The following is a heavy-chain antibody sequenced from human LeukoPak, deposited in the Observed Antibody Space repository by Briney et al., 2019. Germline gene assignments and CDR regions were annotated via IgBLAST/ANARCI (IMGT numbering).Heavy chain of an antibody. CDR2: INPSGGST. CDR3: ARDGSGGPPEGLVPFYYFDY. V-gene: IGHV1-46*01. J-gene: IGHJ4*02. CDR1: GYTFTSYY. D-gene: IGHD6-19*01. Sequence: ASVTVSCKASGYTFTSYYMHWVRQAPGQGLEWMGIINPSGGSTSYAQKFQGRVTMTRDTSTSTVYMELSSLRSEDTAVYYCARDGSGGPPEGLVPFYYFDYWGQGTLVTVSS.